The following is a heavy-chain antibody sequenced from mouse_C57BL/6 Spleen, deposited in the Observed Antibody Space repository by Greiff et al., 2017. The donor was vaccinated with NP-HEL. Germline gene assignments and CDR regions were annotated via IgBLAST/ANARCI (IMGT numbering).Heavy chain of an antibody. D-gene: IGHD2-4*01. CDR3: AREDYDYDAFAY. V-gene: IGHV3-6*01. CDR2: ISYDGNN. J-gene: IGHJ3*01. CDR1: GYSITSGYY. Sequence: ESGPGLVKPSQSLSLTCSVTGYSITSGYYWNWIRQFPGNKLEWMGYISYDGNNNYNPSLKNRISITRDTSKNQFFLKLNSVTTEDTATYYCAREDYDYDAFAYWGQGTLVTVSA.